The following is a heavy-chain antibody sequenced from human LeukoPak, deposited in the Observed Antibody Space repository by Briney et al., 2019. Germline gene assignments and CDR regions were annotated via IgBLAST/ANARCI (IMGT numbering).Heavy chain of an antibody. V-gene: IGHV3-21*01. CDR2: IGPTGTDR. Sequence: GGSLRLSCAASGFTFSSCGFNWVRHAPGKGLEWVSSIGPTGTDRYYADSVRGRFTISRDNAKNSMYLQMDSLRDEDTAVYYCATETIGRHYDYWGQGTMLTVSS. D-gene: IGHD1-14*01. CDR3: ATETIGRHYDY. CDR1: GFTFSSCG. J-gene: IGHJ4*02.